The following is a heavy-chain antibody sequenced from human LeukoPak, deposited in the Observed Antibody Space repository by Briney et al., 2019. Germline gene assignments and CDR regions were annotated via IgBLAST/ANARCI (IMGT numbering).Heavy chain of an antibody. J-gene: IGHJ6*02. Sequence: PGRSLRLSCAASGFTFSSYGMHWVRQAPGKGLERVAVISYDGSNKYYADSVKGRFTISRDNSKNTLYLQMNSLRAEDTAVYYCASMDVWGQGTTVTVSS. CDR2: ISYDGSNK. CDR1: GFTFSSYG. V-gene: IGHV3-30*03. CDR3: ASMDV.